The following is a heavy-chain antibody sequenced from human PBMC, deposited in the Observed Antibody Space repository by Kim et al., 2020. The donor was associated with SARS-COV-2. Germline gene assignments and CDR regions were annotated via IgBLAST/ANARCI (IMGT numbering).Heavy chain of an antibody. D-gene: IGHD2-2*01. J-gene: IGHJ5*02. CDR3: ARLEIVVVPAAMPSWFDP. CDR2: IYYSGST. Sequence: SETLSLTCTVSGGSISSSSYYWGWIRQPPGKGLEWIGSIYYSGSTYYNPSLKSRVTISVDTSKNQFSLKLSSVTAADTAVYYCARLEIVVVPAAMPSWFDPWGQGTLVTVSS. CDR1: GGSISSSSYY. V-gene: IGHV4-39*01.